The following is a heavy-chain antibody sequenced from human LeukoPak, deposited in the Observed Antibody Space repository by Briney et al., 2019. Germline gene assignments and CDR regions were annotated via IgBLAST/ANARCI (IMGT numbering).Heavy chain of an antibody. CDR3: ARDLGHGSGSYDHRYYYYGMDV. Sequence: SVKVPCKASGGTFSSYAISWVRQAPGQGLGWMGRIIPILGIANYAQKFQGRVTITADKSTSTAYMELSSLRSEDTAVYYCARDLGHGSGSYDHRYYYYGMDVWGQGTTVTVSS. J-gene: IGHJ6*02. D-gene: IGHD3-10*01. CDR1: GGTFSSYA. V-gene: IGHV1-69*04. CDR2: IIPILGIA.